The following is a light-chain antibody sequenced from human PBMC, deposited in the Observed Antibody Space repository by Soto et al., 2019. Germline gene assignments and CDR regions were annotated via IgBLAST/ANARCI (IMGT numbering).Light chain of an antibody. V-gene: IGKV3-11*01. CDR3: QQPSNWPPST. CDR2: DAS. J-gene: IGKJ2*01. CDR1: QSVSSY. Sequence: EIVLTQSPATLSLSPGERATLSCRASQSVSSYLAWYQQKPGQAPRLLIYDASNRATGIPARFSGSGSGTDFTLPLSRLEPEDFAGYYWQQPSNWPPSTFGQGTKLEIK.